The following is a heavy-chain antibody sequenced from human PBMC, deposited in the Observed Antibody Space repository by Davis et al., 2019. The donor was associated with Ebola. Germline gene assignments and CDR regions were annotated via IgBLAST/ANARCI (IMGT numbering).Heavy chain of an antibody. CDR3: ASGYCGGDCYAFDI. V-gene: IGHV1-3*01. J-gene: IGHJ3*02. CDR2: INAGNGNT. CDR1: GYTFTSYA. D-gene: IGHD2-21*01. Sequence: ASVKVSCKASGYTFTSYAMHWVRQAPGQRLEWMGWINAGNGNTKYSQKFQGRVTMTTDTSTSTAYMELRSLRSDDTAVYYCASGYCGGDCYAFDIWGQGTMVTVSS.